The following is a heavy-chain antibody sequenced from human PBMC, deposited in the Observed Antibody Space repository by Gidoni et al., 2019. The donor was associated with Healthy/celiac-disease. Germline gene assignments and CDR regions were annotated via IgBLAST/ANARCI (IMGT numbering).Heavy chain of an antibody. V-gene: IGHV3-53*01. CDR2: IYSGGSK. J-gene: IGHJ6*02. D-gene: IGHD6-13*01. Sequence: EVQLVEPGGGLIQPGGSLRLSCAASGFTVISNYMSWVRQAPGKGLEWVSVIYSGGSKYYADSVKGRYTISRDNSKNTLYLQMNSLRAEDTAVYYCARDRSSWPYYYGMDVWGQGTTVTVSS. CDR1: GFTVISNY. CDR3: ARDRSSWPYYYGMDV.